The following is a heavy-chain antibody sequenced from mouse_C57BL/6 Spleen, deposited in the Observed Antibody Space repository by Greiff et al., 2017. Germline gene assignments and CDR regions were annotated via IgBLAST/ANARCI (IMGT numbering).Heavy chain of an antibody. J-gene: IGHJ1*03. CDR3: ARVYGTYWYFDV. Sequence: VQLQQSGPELVKPGASVKMSCKASGYTFTDYNMHWVKQSHGKSLEWIGYINPNNGGTSYNQKFKGKATLTVNKSSSTAYMELRSLTSEDSAVYYCARVYGTYWYFDVWGTGTTVTVSS. V-gene: IGHV1-22*01. D-gene: IGHD2-1*01. CDR1: GYTFTDYN. CDR2: INPNNGGT.